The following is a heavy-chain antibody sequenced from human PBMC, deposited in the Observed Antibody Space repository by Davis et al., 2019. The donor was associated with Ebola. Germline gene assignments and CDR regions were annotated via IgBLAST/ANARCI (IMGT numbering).Heavy chain of an antibody. CDR2: ISGSGGST. CDR3: AKGGIVVVPAAMDYYYYGMDV. CDR1: GFTFSSYA. Sequence: GESLKISCAASGFTFSSYAMSWVRQAPGKGLEWVSAISGSGGSTYYADSVKGRFTISRDNSKNTLYLQMNSLRADDTAVYYCAKGGIVVVPAAMDYYYYGMDVWGQGTTVTVSS. V-gene: IGHV3-23*01. J-gene: IGHJ6*02. D-gene: IGHD2-2*01.